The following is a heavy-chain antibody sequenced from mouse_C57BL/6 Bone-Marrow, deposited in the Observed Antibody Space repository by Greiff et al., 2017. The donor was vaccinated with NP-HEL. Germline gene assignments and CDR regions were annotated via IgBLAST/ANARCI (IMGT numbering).Heavy chain of an antibody. CDR2: ISSGGSYT. V-gene: IGHV5-6*02. CDR3: ARRLWFAY. Sequence: EVKLMESGGDLVKPGGSLKLSCAASGFTFSSYGMSWVRQTPDKRLEWVATISSGGSYTYYEDSVKGRFTIYRDNAKNTLYLQLSSLKSEDTAMYDCARRLWFAYWGRGTLVTVSA. CDR1: GFTFSSYG. J-gene: IGHJ3*01.